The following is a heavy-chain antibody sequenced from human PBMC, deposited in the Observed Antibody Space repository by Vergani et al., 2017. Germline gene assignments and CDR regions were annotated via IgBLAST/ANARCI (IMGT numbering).Heavy chain of an antibody. CDR3: ARGDYGILAGYRY. J-gene: IGHJ4*02. D-gene: IGHD3-9*01. Sequence: QVQVVQSGAEVKKSGASVKVSCKTSGSTFSNNYMHWVRQAPGQGLEWMGIINPSGGHTNYAQTFQGRVTMTRDTSTSAVYVELSSLRSEDTAIYYCARGDYGILAGYRYWGQGTLVTVSA. CDR2: INPSGGHT. V-gene: IGHV1-46*03. CDR1: GSTFSNNY.